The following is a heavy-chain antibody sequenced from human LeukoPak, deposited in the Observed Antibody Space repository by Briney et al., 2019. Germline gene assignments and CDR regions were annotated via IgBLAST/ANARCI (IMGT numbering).Heavy chain of an antibody. Sequence: GGSLRLSCAASGFILSSNWMHWVRQAPGKGLVWVSRFYSDGSRTNYADSVKGRFTISRDNSKNTVYLQMNSLRGEDTAVYYCARGRNVDTSMVNDYWGQGTLVTVSS. CDR3: ARGRNVDTSMVNDY. CDR1: GFILSSNW. J-gene: IGHJ4*02. V-gene: IGHV3-74*01. CDR2: FYSDGSRT. D-gene: IGHD5-18*01.